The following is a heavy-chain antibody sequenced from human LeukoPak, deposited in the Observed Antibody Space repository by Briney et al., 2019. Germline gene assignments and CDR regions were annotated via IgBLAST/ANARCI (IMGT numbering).Heavy chain of an antibody. CDR3: ARRLSSIATSAANDY. J-gene: IGHJ4*02. V-gene: IGHV5-51*01. D-gene: IGHD2-15*01. Sequence: KIGVSLKISCKGSGYSFSSYWIAWVRQMPGKGLEWMGIIHPGNSETTYNPSFRGHVTMSADKSVTTAYLQWSSLEASDTAMYYCARRLSSIATSAANDYWGQGTLVTVSS. CDR2: IHPGNSET. CDR1: GYSFSSYW.